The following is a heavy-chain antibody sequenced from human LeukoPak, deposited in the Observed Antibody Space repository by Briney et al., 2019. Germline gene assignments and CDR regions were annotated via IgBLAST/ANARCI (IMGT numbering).Heavy chain of an antibody. J-gene: IGHJ4*02. V-gene: IGHV3-21*06. D-gene: IGHD6-13*01. CDR3: VREKGIATLDY. CDR1: GFTFSTYS. CDR2: ISSGSSYI. Sequence: SGGSLRLSCAASGFTFSTYSMNWVRQAPGKGLEWVSSISSGSSYIYYADSVKGRFTVSRGNAKNSLYLQMNSLRAEDTAVYYCVREKGIATLDYWGQGTLVTVSS.